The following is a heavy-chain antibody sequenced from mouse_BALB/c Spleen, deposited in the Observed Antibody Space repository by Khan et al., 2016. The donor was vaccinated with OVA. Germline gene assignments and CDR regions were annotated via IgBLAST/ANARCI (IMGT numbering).Heavy chain of an antibody. CDR1: GYSITSGYA. V-gene: IGHV3-2*02. CDR3: ARGNCYGYYFDY. CDR2: ISYSGVT. D-gene: IGHD1-1*01. Sequence: VQLEQSGPGLVKPSQSLSLTCTVTGYSITSGYAWNWIRQFPGNKLEWMGYISYSGVTSYTPSFKSRISFTRDTSKNQFFLQLNSVTTEDTATYYCARGNCYGYYFDYWGQGTTLTVSS. J-gene: IGHJ2*01.